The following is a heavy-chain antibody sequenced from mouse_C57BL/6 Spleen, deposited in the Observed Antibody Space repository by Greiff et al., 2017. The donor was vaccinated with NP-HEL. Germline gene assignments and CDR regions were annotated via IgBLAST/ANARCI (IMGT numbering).Heavy chain of an antibody. CDR2: ISSGGSYT. V-gene: IGHV5-6*01. J-gene: IGHJ2*01. Sequence: DVQLVESGGDLVKPGGSLKLSCAASGFTFSSYGMSWVRQTPDKRLEWVATISSGGSYTYYPDSVKGRCTISRDNAKTTLYLQMSRLRSEDTAMYYCASQLRLRPLDYWGQGTTLSVSS. D-gene: IGHD3-2*02. CDR1: GFTFSSYG. CDR3: ASQLRLRPLDY.